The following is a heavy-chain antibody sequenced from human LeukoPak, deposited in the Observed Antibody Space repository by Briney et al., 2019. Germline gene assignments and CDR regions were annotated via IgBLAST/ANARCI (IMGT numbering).Heavy chain of an antibody. J-gene: IGHJ6*02. D-gene: IGHD5-12*01. Sequence: PGGSLRLSCAASGFTFSSYAMSWVRQAPGKGLEWVSAISGSGGSTYYADSVKGRFTISRDNSKNTLYLQMNSLRAEDTAVYYCAREGPRYSGYVSPPQGGMDVWGQGTTVTVSS. CDR3: AREGPRYSGYVSPPQGGMDV. V-gene: IGHV3-23*01. CDR1: GFTFSSYA. CDR2: ISGSGGST.